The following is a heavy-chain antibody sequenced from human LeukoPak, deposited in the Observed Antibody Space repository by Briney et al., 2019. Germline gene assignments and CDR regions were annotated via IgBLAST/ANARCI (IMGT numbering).Heavy chain of an antibody. CDR1: GGSISSSSYY. V-gene: IGHV4-39*01. CDR3: ARPMGYCSSTSCHPHAFDI. Sequence: SETLSLTCTVSGGSISSSSYYWRWIRQPPGKGLEWIGSIYYSGSTYYNPSLKSRVTISVDTSKHQFSLKLSSVTAADTAVYYCARPMGYCSSTSCHPHAFDIWGEGTMVTVSS. J-gene: IGHJ3*02. CDR2: IYYSGST. D-gene: IGHD2-2*01.